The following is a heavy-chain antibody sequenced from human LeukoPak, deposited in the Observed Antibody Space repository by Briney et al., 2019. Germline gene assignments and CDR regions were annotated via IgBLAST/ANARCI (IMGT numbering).Heavy chain of an antibody. D-gene: IGHD3-10*01. CDR3: ARVRWHRGHWFDS. J-gene: IGHJ5*01. V-gene: IGHV4-61*02. CDR1: GDSIISGSYY. Sequence: SETLSLTCTVSGDSIISGSYYWTWIRQPAGKTLEWIGRVYTSGSTNYNPPVESRATISIDTADNQFSLRLSSVTAADTAIYYCARVRWHRGHWFDSWGQGTLVTVSS. CDR2: VYTSGST.